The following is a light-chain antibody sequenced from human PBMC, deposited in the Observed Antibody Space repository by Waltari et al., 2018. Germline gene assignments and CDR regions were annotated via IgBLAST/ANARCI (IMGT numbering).Light chain of an antibody. V-gene: IGLV1-40*01. J-gene: IGLJ1*01. CDR2: GNT. CDR1: SSNIGGGYA. CDR3: QSFAYSLSEV. Sequence: QSVLTQPPSVSGAPGQRVTISCSGGSSNIGGGYAVHWYQQLPGRAPKLPNYGNTNPPHGVPDRFSGSKSGTSASLAITGLQAEDEADYYCQSFAYSLSEVFGTWTKLTVL.